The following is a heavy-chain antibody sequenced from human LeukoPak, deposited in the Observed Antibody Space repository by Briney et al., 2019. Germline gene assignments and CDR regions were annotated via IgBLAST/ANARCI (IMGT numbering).Heavy chain of an antibody. V-gene: IGHV4-61*02. Sequence: PSETLSLTCTVSGDSLTGGSSYWGWVRQPAGSGLEWLGRIYTSGSTNYNPSLKSLLSISVDTSKNQFYLKLSSVNAADTAGYYCARGPYCSSSSRIPCAFDIWGQGTMVTVSS. CDR3: ARGPYCSSSSRIPCAFDI. J-gene: IGHJ3*02. CDR2: IYTSGST. CDR1: GDSLTGGSSY. D-gene: IGHD2-2*01.